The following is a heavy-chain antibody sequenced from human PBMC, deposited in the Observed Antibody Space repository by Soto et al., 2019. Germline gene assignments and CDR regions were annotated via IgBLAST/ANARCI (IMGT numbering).Heavy chain of an antibody. V-gene: IGHV1-2*04. CDR3: ARGDSTDCSSGVCSCFSTLDMDV. Sequence: ASVKVSCKASGYSFTDYHIHWVRQAPGQGLEWLGRINPKSGGTSTAQKFQGWVTMTTDTSISTASMELTRLTSDDTAIYYCARGDSTDCSSGVCSCFSTLDMDVWGQWTMFPVSS. D-gene: IGHD2-8*01. CDR2: INPKSGGT. J-gene: IGHJ6*02. CDR1: GYSFTDYH.